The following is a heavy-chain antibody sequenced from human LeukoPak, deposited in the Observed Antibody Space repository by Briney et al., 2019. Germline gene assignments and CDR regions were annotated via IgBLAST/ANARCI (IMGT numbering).Heavy chain of an antibody. V-gene: IGHV4-59*08. CDR3: ARLQYSAYYYYGLDV. CDR2: IYYSGST. CDR1: GGPISSYY. D-gene: IGHD6-6*01. J-gene: IGHJ6*02. Sequence: PSETLSLTCTVSGGPISSYYWSWIRQPPGKGREWIGYIYYSGSTNYSPSLKSRLALSLDSHKHKFALKLSAVTAADTAVYYCARLQYSAYYYYGLDVWGQGTTVTVSS.